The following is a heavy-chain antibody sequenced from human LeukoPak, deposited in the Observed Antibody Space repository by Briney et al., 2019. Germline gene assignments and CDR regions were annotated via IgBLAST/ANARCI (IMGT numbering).Heavy chain of an antibody. Sequence: SETLSLTCAVYGGSFSGYYWSWIRQPPGKGLEWIGEINHSGSTNYNPSLKSRVTISVDTSKNQFSLKLSSVTAADTAVYYCAGQEPGIAAAGYWGQGTLVTVSS. CDR3: AGQEPGIAAAGY. J-gene: IGHJ4*02. CDR2: INHSGST. V-gene: IGHV4-34*01. D-gene: IGHD6-13*01. CDR1: GGSFSGYY.